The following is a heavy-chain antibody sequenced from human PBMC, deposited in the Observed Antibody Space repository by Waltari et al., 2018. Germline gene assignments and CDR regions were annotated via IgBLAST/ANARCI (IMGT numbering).Heavy chain of an antibody. D-gene: IGHD1-26*01. CDR3: AKDAGASGRYYFSYFDY. V-gene: IGHV3-30*18. CDR1: GFTFGSSG. Sequence: QVQLVESGGGVVQPGRSLRLSCAASGFTFGSSGLHWVRQAPGKGLAWVELISHDGSNKYYADSVEGRFTISRDKSRNTLYLQMNSLRAEDTAVDYCAKDAGASGRYYFSYFDYWGQGTLVTVSS. J-gene: IGHJ4*02. CDR2: ISHDGSNK.